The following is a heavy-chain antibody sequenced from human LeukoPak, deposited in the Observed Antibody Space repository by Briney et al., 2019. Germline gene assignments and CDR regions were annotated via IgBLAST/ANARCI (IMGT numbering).Heavy chain of an antibody. CDR2: IYYSGST. J-gene: IGHJ3*02. V-gene: IGHV4-59*01. D-gene: IGHD2-2*02. CDR1: GASITSYY. CDR3: ATGKGYCSSTSCYSSAFDI. Sequence: PSETLSLTCTVSGASITSYYWSWIRQPPGKGLEWIGFIYYSGSTNYNPSLKSRVTISVDTSKNQFSLELSSVTAADTAVYYCATGKGYCSSTSCYSSAFDIWGQGTMVTVSS.